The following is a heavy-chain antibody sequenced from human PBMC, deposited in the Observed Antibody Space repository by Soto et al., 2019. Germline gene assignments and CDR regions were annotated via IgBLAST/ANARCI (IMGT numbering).Heavy chain of an antibody. Sequence: SETLSLTCAVYGGSFSGHYWSWIRQPPGKGLGWIGEVNHSGTTNYNPSLKSRFTISVDTSKIPFSLKPSSVTSADTAVYYCASMPRGVYYASTRRYYYGMDGWGQGTTVTVSS. CDR2: VNHSGTT. J-gene: IGHJ6*02. CDR3: ASMPRGVYYASTRRYYYGMDG. V-gene: IGHV4-34*01. CDR1: GGSFSGHY. D-gene: IGHD2-2*01.